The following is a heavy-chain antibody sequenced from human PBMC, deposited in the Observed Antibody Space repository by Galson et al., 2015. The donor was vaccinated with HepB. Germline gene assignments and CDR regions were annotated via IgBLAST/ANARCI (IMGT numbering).Heavy chain of an antibody. CDR3: ARAKEGRGYFDY. V-gene: IGHV4-4*02. J-gene: IGHJ4*02. Sequence: LSLTCAVSGDSISNDRWWSWVRQPPGEGLEWIGEAYHSGGTNYRPSLKSRVTISVDKSKNQFSLKLTSVTASDTAVYYCARAKEGRGYFDYWGQGTLVTVSS. D-gene: IGHD3-10*01. CDR1: GDSISNDRW. CDR2: AYHSGGT.